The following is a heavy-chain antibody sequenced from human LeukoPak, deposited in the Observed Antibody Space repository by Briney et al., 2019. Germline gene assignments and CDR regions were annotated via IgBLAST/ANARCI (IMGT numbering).Heavy chain of an antibody. Sequence: PSETLSLTCIVSGGSISSTTYYWGWIRQPPGKGLEWIGEINHSGSTNYNPSLKSRVTISVDTSKNQFSLKLSSVTAADTAVYYCARGSRGYYGSGRQNWFDPWGQGTLVTVSS. CDR2: INHSGST. V-gene: IGHV4-39*07. J-gene: IGHJ5*02. CDR3: ARGSRGYYGSGRQNWFDP. D-gene: IGHD3-10*01. CDR1: GGSISSTTYY.